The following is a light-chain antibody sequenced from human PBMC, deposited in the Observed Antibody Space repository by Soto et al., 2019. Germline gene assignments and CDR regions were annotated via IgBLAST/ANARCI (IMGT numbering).Light chain of an antibody. CDR3: CSYAGSSYV. Sequence: SALTQPASVSGSPGQSITISCTGSRSDVGSHNLVSWYQQHPGKAPKLMIYEVSKRPSGVSNRFSGSKSGNTASLTISGLQAEDEADYYCCSYAGSSYVFGTGTKVP. V-gene: IGLV2-23*02. J-gene: IGLJ1*01. CDR2: EVS. CDR1: RSDVGSHNL.